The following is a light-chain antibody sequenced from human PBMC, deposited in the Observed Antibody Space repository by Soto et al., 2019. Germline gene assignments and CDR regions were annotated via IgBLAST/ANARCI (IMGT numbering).Light chain of an antibody. Sequence: EIVLTQSPGTLSLSPGERATLSCRASQSVSSGSLAWYQQKPGQAPRLLIYDASSRATGIPDRFSGSRSGRDFTLTISRLEPEDLAVYYCQQYGSSLLTFGGGTKVEIK. CDR3: QQYGSSLLT. CDR1: QSVSSGS. V-gene: IGKV3-20*01. J-gene: IGKJ4*01. CDR2: DAS.